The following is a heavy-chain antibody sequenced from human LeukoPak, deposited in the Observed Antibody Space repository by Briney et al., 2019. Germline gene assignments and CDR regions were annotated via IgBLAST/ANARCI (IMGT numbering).Heavy chain of an antibody. J-gene: IGHJ3*02. V-gene: IGHV1-18*01. CDR1: GYTFTSYG. CDR3: ARGSISDGYNWLDAFDI. D-gene: IGHD5-24*01. Sequence: ASVKVSCKASGYTFTSYGISWVRQAPGQGLEWMGWISAYNGNTNYAQKLQGRVTMATDTSTSTAYMELRSLRSEDTAVYYCARGSISDGYNWLDAFDIWGQGTMVTVSS. CDR2: ISAYNGNT.